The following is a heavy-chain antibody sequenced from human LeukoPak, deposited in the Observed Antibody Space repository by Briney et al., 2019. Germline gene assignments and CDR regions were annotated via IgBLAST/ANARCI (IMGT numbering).Heavy chain of an antibody. D-gene: IGHD3-3*01. J-gene: IGHJ6*02. Sequence: SETLSLTCSVSGGSSSNYYWSWIRQPPGRGLEWIGYIYYSGSTFYNPSLKSRVTISVDTSKNQFSLKLSSVTAADTAVYYCSRSVTTSYYYYGMDVWGQGTTVTVSS. CDR2: IYYSGST. CDR1: GGSSSNYY. V-gene: IGHV4-59*04. CDR3: SRSVTTSYYYYGMDV.